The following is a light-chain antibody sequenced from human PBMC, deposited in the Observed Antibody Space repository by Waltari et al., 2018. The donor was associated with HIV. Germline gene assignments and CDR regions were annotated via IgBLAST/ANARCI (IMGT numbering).Light chain of an antibody. V-gene: IGKV3-11*01. CDR3: QQRSNWPRT. CDR1: QSVSSY. J-gene: IGKJ1*01. CDR2: DAS. Sequence: FVLTQSPATLSLSPGERAPLSCRASQSVSSYLAWYQQKPGQAPRLLIYDASNRATGIPARFSGSGSGTDFTLTISSLEPEDFAVYYCQQRSNWPRTFGQGTKVEIK.